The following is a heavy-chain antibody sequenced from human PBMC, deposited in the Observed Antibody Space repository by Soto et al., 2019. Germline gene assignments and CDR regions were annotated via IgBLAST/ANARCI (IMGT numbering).Heavy chain of an antibody. CDR1: GFTFSGSA. D-gene: IGHD6-19*01. CDR3: AKLSGWAEQDDY. J-gene: IGHJ4*02. CDR2: IRSKTTNYAT. Sequence: EVQLVESGGGLVQPGGSLKLSCAASGFTFSGSAMHWVRQASGKGREWVGQIRSKTTNYATAYAVSVRGRFTISRDDSQNTAYLQMNSLKTEDTAVYYCAKLSGWAEQDDYWGQGTLVTVSA. V-gene: IGHV3-73*01.